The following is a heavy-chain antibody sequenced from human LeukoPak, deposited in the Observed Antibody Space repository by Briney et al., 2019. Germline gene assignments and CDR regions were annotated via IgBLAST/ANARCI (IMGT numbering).Heavy chain of an antibody. D-gene: IGHD3-9*01. J-gene: IGHJ4*02. CDR3: ATDPGVLTGYR. CDR2: FDPEGGET. CDR1: GYTLTELS. Sequence: ASVKVSCKVSGYTLTELSMHWVRQPPGKGLEWMGGFDPEGGETIYAQKFQGRVTMTEDTSTETAYMELSSLRSEDTAVYYCATDPGVLTGYRWGQGTLVTVSS. V-gene: IGHV1-24*01.